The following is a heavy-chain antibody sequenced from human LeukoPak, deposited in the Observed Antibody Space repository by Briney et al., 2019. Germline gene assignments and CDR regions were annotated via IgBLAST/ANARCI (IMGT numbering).Heavy chain of an antibody. CDR3: ARDLTHRRNYDNSGYQIVPAF. J-gene: IGHJ4*02. CDR2: ISAYNGYT. CDR1: GYAFTSYG. Sequence: ASVKVSCKASGYAFTSYGISWVRQAPGQGLEWMGWISAYNGYTKYAQNFQGRVTMTTDTSTSTVYLELRSLRSDDTAVYYCARDLTHRRNYDNSGYQIVPAFWGQGTLVTVSS. D-gene: IGHD3-22*01. V-gene: IGHV1-18*01.